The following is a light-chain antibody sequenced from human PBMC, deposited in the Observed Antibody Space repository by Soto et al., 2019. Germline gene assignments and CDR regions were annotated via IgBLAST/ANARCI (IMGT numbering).Light chain of an antibody. CDR1: QSISNY. Sequence: DIVLTQSPGTLSLSPGERATLSCRASQSISNYLAWYQQKPGQAPRLLIFDTSNRATGIPARFSGSGSGTEFTLTISSLQSEDFAVYYCQQYNKWPRTFGQGTKVDIK. CDR3: QQYNKWPRT. CDR2: DTS. J-gene: IGKJ1*01. V-gene: IGKV3D-15*01.